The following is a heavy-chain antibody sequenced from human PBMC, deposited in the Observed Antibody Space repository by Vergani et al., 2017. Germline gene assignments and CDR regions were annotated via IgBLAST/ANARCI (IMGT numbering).Heavy chain of an antibody. CDR3: ARLVVTGWYFDL. D-gene: IGHD2-2*01. CDR1: GFTFSSYS. Sequence: EVQLVESGGGLVKPGGSLRLSCAASGFTFSSYSMNWVRQAPGKGLEWVSSISSSSYINYAASVKGRFTISRDNAKNSLYLQMNSLRAEDTAVYYCARLVVTGWYFDLWGRGTLVTVSS. V-gene: IGHV3-21*01. CDR2: ISSSSYI. J-gene: IGHJ2*01.